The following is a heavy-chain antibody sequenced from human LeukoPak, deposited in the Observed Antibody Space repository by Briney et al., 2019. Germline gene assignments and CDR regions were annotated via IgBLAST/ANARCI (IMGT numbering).Heavy chain of an antibody. CDR3: VLLGPGFHRGLH. J-gene: IGHJ1*01. CDR1: GGSISSYY. Sequence: SETLSLTCTVSGGSISSYYWNWIRQPAGKGLEWIGHIYTSGSTNYNPSLKSRVTMSVDTSKNQFSLKLSSVTAADTAVYYCVLLGPGFHRGLHWSRGSLVTVSS. D-gene: IGHD2-15*01. V-gene: IGHV4-4*07. CDR2: IYTSGST.